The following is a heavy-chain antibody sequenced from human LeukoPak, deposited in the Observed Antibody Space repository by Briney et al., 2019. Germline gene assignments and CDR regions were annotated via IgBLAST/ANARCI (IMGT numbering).Heavy chain of an antibody. Sequence: GGSLRLSCAASGFTFSTYAMTWVRQAPGRGLEWVSSISGSGGTTYYADSVKGRFTISRDNSKNTVFLQMNSLRAEDTAMYYCAKSSSLHDYWGQGTLVTVSS. CDR2: ISGSGGTT. V-gene: IGHV3-23*01. J-gene: IGHJ4*02. CDR3: AKSSSLHDY. D-gene: IGHD6-19*01. CDR1: GFTFSTYA.